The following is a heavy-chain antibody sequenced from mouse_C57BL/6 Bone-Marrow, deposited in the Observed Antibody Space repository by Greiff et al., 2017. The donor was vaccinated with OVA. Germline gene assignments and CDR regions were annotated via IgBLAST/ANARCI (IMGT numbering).Heavy chain of an antibody. CDR2: IYPGSGST. CDR3: ARNGPITPVVATRKYFDY. Sequence: QVQLQQPGAELVKPGASVKMSCKASGYTFTSYWITWVKQRPGQGLEWIGDIYPGSGSTTYNEKFKSKATLTVDTSSSPAYMQLSSLTSEDSAVYYCARNGPITPVVATRKYFDYWGQGTTLTVSS. V-gene: IGHV1-55*01. CDR1: GYTFTSYW. J-gene: IGHJ2*01. D-gene: IGHD1-1*01.